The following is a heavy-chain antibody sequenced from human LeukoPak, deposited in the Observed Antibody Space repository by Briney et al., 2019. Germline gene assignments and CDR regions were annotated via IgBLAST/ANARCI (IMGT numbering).Heavy chain of an antibody. V-gene: IGHV3-15*01. CDR3: AKAYLPGGPAAGINNWFDP. Sequence: GGSLRLSCAASGFTFSNAWMSWVRQAPGKGLEWVGRIKSKTDGGTTDYAAPVKGRFTISRDDSKNTLYLQMNSLKTEDTAVYYCAKAYLPGGPAAGINNWFDPWGQGTLVTVSS. J-gene: IGHJ5*02. D-gene: IGHD6-13*01. CDR1: GFTFSNAW. CDR2: IKSKTDGGTT.